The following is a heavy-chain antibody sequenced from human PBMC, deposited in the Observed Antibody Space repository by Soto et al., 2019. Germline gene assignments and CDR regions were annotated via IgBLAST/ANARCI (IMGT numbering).Heavy chain of an antibody. CDR2: ISYDGSNK. J-gene: IGHJ6*02. Sequence: QVQLVESGGGVVQPGRSLRLSCAASGFTFSSYAMHWVRRAPGKGREWVAVISYDGSNKYYADSVKGRFTISRDNSKNTLYLQMNSLRAEDTAVYYCARAGCDGGSCYTLVGLRYGMDVWGQGTTVTVSS. CDR3: ARAGCDGGSCYTLVGLRYGMDV. D-gene: IGHD2-15*01. V-gene: IGHV3-30-3*01. CDR1: GFTFSSYA.